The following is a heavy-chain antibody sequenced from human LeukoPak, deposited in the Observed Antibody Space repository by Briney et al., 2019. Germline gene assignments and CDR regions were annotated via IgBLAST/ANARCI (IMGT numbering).Heavy chain of an antibody. J-gene: IGHJ4*02. CDR3: ARGNGGSSEFDY. Sequence: PSETLSLTCTVSGGSISSCYYIWICNPQPAGQELIWVRSIDSRGSTYYNPALRSRMTISLDTSKNQFSLTLSSVTGVDTAMYDCARGNGGSSEFDYWGQGTLVTVSS. D-gene: IGHD4-23*01. CDR1: GGSISSCYYI. V-gene: IGHV4-61*02. CDR2: IDSRGST.